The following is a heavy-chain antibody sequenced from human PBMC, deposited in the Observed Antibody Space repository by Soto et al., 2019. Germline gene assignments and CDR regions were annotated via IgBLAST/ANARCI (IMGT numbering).Heavy chain of an antibody. Sequence: SETLSLTCTVSVGSISSGGYYWSWIRQHPGKGLEWIGYIYYSGSTYYNPSLKSRVTISVDTSKNQFSLKLSSVTAADTAVYYCARDRYSSSWEGRYYYYYYGMDVWGQGTTVTVSS. CDR1: VGSISSGGYY. V-gene: IGHV4-31*03. D-gene: IGHD6-13*01. CDR3: ARDRYSSSWEGRYYYYYYGMDV. J-gene: IGHJ6*02. CDR2: IYYSGST.